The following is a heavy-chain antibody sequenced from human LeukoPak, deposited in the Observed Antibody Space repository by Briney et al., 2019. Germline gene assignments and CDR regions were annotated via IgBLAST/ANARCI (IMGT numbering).Heavy chain of an antibody. D-gene: IGHD3-10*01. CDR2: ISGSGGST. V-gene: IGHV3-23*01. CDR1: GFTFSSYA. CDR3: AKPERKSLIPYGSGSYVDY. J-gene: IGHJ4*02. Sequence: GGSLRLSCAASGFTFSSYAMSWVRQAPGKGLEWVSAISGSGGSTYYADSVKGRFTISRDNSKNTLYLQMNSLRAEDTAVYYCAKPERKSLIPYGSGSYVDYWGQGTLVTVSS.